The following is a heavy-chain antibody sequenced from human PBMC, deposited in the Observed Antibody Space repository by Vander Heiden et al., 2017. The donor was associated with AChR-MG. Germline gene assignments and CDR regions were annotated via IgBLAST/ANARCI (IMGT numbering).Heavy chain of an antibody. CDR2: ISYDGSNK. Sequence: QVQLVESGGGVVQPGRSLRLSCAASGFTFSSYGMHWVRQAPGKGLEWVAVISYDGSNKYYADSVKGRFTISRDNSKNTLYLQMNSLRAEDTAVYYCHTAMVTSDGDPFDYWGQGTLVTVSS. D-gene: IGHD5-18*01. V-gene: IGHV3-30*03. CDR1: GFTFSSYG. CDR3: HTAMVTSDGDPFDY. J-gene: IGHJ4*02.